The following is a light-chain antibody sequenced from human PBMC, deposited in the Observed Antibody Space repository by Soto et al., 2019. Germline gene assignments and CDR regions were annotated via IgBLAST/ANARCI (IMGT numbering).Light chain of an antibody. V-gene: IGLV2-14*01. Sequence: QSALTQPASVSGSPGQSITISCTGTSSDVGGYNYVSWYQQHPGKAPKLMIYEVSNRPSGVSNRFSGSKSGNTASMTISGLQAEDEADYYCSSYTGSRTHVVFGGGTKVTAL. CDR1: SSDVGGYNY. J-gene: IGLJ2*01. CDR2: EVS. CDR3: SSYTGSRTHVV.